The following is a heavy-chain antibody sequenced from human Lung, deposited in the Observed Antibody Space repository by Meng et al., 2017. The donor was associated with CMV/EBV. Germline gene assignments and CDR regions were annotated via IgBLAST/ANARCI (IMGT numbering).Heavy chain of an antibody. V-gene: IGHV1-18*01. J-gene: IGHJ4*02. CDR3: ARNRYCSSTSCYFDY. CDR1: GYTFTSYG. Sequence: ASVKVSXKASGYTFTSYGISWVRQAPGQGLEWMGWISAYNGNTNYAQKLQGRVTMTTDTSTSTAYMELRSLRSDDTAVYYCARNRYCSSTSCYFDYWGQGSLFTFSS. D-gene: IGHD2-2*01. CDR2: ISAYNGNT.